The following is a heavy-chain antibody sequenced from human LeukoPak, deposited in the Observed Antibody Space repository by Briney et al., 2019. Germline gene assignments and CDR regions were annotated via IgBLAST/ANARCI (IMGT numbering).Heavy chain of an antibody. J-gene: IGHJ4*02. V-gene: IGHV1-18*01. CDR2: ISTYNGNT. Sequence: ASVKVSCKASGYTFTSYGISWVRQAPGQGLEWMGWISTYNGNTNYAQKLQGRVTITADKTTSTVYMELSSLISDDTAVYYCASRSTVSEHPDSSGYKEYWGQGTLVTVSS. CDR3: ASRSTVSEHPDSSGYKEY. D-gene: IGHD2-15*01. CDR1: GYTFTSYG.